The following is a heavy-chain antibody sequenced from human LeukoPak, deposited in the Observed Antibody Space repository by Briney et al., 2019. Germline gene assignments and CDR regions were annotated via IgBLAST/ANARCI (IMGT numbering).Heavy chain of an antibody. V-gene: IGHV1-2*02. CDR1: GYTFTGYY. CDR3: ARVPPYDILTGYKDYGMDV. CDR2: INPNSGGT. Sequence: GASVKVSCKASGYTFTGYYMHWVRQAPGQGLEWMGWINPNSGGTNYAQKFQGRVTMTRDTSISTAYMELSRLRSDDTGVYYCARVPPYDILTGYKDYGMDVWGQGTTVTVSS. J-gene: IGHJ6*02. D-gene: IGHD3-9*01.